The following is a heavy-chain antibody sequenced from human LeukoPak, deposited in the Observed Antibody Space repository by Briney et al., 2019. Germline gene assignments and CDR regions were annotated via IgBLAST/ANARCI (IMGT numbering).Heavy chain of an antibody. V-gene: IGHV2-70*11. CDR1: GFSLSTSGMC. D-gene: IGHD5-18*01. J-gene: IGHJ4*02. CDR3: AGGTAMVSVSFDY. CDR2: IDWDDDK. Sequence: SGPALVKPTQTRTLTCTFSGFSLSTSGMCVSWIRQPPGKALEWLARIDWDDDKYYSTSLKTRLTISKDTSKNQVVLTMTNMDPVDTATYYCAGGTAMVSVSFDYWGQGTLVTVSS.